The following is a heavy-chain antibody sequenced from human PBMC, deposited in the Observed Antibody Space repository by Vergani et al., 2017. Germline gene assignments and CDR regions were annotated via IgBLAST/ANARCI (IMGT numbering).Heavy chain of an antibody. CDR3: AKDQGPGSYYEGVFDY. J-gene: IGHJ4*02. CDR1: GFTFDDYA. CDR2: ISWNSGSI. V-gene: IGHV3-9*01. D-gene: IGHD1-26*01. Sequence: EVQLVESGGGLVQPGRSLRLSCAASGFTFDDYAMHWVRQAPGKGLEWVSGISWNSGSIGYADSVKGRFTFSRDNAKNSLYLQMNSLRAEDTALYYCAKDQGPGSYYEGVFDYWGQGTLVTVSS.